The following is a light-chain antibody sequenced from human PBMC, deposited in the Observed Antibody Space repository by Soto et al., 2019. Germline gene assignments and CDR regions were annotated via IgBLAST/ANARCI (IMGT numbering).Light chain of an antibody. CDR1: QSVRSNY. Sequence: EIVLTQSPGTLSLSPGDRATLSCRASQSVRSNYLAWYQQKPGQAPRLLLYGASSRATGIPDRFSRSGSGTDFTLTISRLEPEDFALYYCQQYVTSPPLTFGGGTKVEIK. V-gene: IGKV3-20*01. CDR2: GAS. J-gene: IGKJ4*01. CDR3: QQYVTSPPLT.